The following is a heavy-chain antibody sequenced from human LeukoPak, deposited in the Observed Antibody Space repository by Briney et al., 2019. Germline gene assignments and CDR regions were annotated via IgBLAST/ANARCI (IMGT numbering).Heavy chain of an antibody. J-gene: IGHJ6*02. Sequence: PGGSLRLSCAASRFTFSTYSMNWVRQAPGKGLEWVSSISSDSNYIYYADSLKGRFTVSRDNAKNSLYLQMISLRAEDTAVYYCARVAFGLYVMDVWGQGTPVTVSS. CDR2: ISSDSNYI. CDR3: ARVAFGLYVMDV. D-gene: IGHD3-16*01. CDR1: RFTFSTYS. V-gene: IGHV3-21*01.